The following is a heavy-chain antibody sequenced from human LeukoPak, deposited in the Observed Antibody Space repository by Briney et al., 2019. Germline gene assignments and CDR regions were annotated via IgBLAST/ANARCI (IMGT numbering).Heavy chain of an antibody. V-gene: IGHV4-59*01. J-gene: IGHJ3*02. CDR2: IYYGGST. D-gene: IGHD6-13*01. CDR3: ASRIAAAGSLYAFDI. CDR1: GGSISSYY. Sequence: ASETLSLTCTVSGGSISSYYWSWIRQPPGKGLEWIGYIYYGGSTNYNPSLKSRVTISVDTSKNQFSLKLSSVTAADTAVYYCASRIAAAGSLYAFDIWGQGTMVTVSS.